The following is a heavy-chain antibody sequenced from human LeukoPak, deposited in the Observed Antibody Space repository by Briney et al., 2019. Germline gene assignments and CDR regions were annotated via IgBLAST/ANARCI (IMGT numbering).Heavy chain of an antibody. D-gene: IGHD6-13*01. CDR2: IRYDGSNK. CDR1: GFTFSSYG. J-gene: IGHJ2*01. Sequence: HPGGSLRLSCAASGFTFSSYGMHWVRQAPGKGLEWVAFIRYDGSNKYYADSVKGRFTISRDNSKNTLYLRMNSLRAEDTAVYYCARGLSGTLAEWYFDLWGRGTLVTVSS. V-gene: IGHV3-30*02. CDR3: ARGLSGTLAEWYFDL.